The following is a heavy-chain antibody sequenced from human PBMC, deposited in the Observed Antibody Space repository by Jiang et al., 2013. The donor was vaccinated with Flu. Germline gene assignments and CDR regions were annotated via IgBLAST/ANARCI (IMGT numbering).Heavy chain of an antibody. V-gene: IGHV4-38-2*02. D-gene: IGHD3-10*01. J-gene: IGHJ5*02. Sequence: TLSLTCTVSGYFHQQWLLLGLDPAAPRKGLEWIGSIYHSGSTYYNPSLKSRVTISVDTSKNQFSLKLSSVTAADTAVYYCARDGVTLNWFDPWGQGTLVTVSS. CDR2: IYHSGST. CDR3: ARDGVTLNWFDP. CDR1: GYFHQQWLL.